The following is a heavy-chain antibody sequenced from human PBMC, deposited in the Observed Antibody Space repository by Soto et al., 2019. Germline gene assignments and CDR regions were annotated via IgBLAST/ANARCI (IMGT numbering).Heavy chain of an antibody. V-gene: IGHV1-69*13. J-gene: IGHJ6*02. CDR1: GGTFSSYA. Sequence: ASVKVSCKASGGTFSSYAISWVRQAPGQGLEWMGGIIPIFGTANYAQKFQGRVTITADESTSTAYMELSSLRSEDTAVYYCASHMSPLLLENHYYNCMDVWGQGPTVTVSS. CDR2: IIPIFGTA. CDR3: ASHMSPLLLENHYYNCMDV. D-gene: IGHD2-2*01.